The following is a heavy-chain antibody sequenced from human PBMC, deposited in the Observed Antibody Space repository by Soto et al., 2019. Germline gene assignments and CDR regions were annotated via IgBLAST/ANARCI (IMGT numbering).Heavy chain of an antibody. Sequence: QVQLQEWGPGLVKPSETLSLTCTVSGGSISSYYWSWIRQPAGKGLEWIGYMYYSGSSNYNPSLKSPVTISVDTSKNLFSLKLSSVTAADTAVYYCARHTRGSSGYGVDYWGQGTLVTVSS. CDR1: GGSISSYY. D-gene: IGHD3-22*01. CDR2: MYYSGSS. CDR3: ARHTRGSSGYGVDY. J-gene: IGHJ4*02. V-gene: IGHV4-59*08.